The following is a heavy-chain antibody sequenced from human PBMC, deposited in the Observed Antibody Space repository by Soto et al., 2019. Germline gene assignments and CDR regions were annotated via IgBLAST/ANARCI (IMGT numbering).Heavy chain of an antibody. CDR1: GFTLSYG. V-gene: IGHV3-30*18. D-gene: IGHD2-15*01. CDR3: AKLVIGYCSGSTCDDY. Sequence: VQLLESGGGLIQRGGSLRLSCAASGFTLSYGIHWLRQAPGKGLEWVAYISYDSSNKFYGDSVKGRFTISRDNSKNTQFLQMNSLRAEDTAVYYCAKLVIGYCSGSTCDDYWGQGTLVAVSS. J-gene: IGHJ4*02. CDR2: ISYDSSNK.